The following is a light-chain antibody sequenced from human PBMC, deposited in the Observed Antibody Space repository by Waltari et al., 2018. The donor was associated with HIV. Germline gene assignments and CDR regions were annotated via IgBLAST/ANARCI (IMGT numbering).Light chain of an antibody. CDR2: AAS. J-gene: IGKJ5*01. CDR1: HGISKN. CDR3: QQYDGFPLT. Sequence: DIQMTKLPSSLSPLVGDRAPITCRASHGISKNLAWLQQKPGEAPKSLIYAASTLQSGVPSRFRGSGSETYFTLTISGLQPEDFATYYCQQYDGFPLTFAQGTRVEIK. V-gene: IGKV1-16*01.